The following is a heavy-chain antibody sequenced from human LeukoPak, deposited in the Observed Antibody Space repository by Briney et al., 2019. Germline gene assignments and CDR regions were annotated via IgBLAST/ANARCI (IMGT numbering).Heavy chain of an antibody. Sequence: SETLSLTCTVSAYSISNDNYWVWIRQSPGKGLEWIGSIYHSGTAYYNPSLKSRVTISVDMSKKQFSLKLSSVTATDTAVYYCAKEVARRTGGFDPWGQGTLVTVSS. D-gene: IGHD3/OR15-3a*01. CDR3: AKEVARRTGGFDP. J-gene: IGHJ5*02. CDR1: AYSISNDNY. CDR2: IYHSGTA. V-gene: IGHV4-38-2*02.